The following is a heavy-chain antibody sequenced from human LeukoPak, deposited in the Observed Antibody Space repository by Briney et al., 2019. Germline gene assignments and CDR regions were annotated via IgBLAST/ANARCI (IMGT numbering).Heavy chain of an antibody. CDR2: ISAYNGNT. CDR3: ARETGYSSGWYDDY. Sequence: ASVKVSCKASGYTFTNYGINWVRQAPGQGNEWMGWISAYNGNTKYAQRVQGRVTLTTETSTSKAYMELRSLRFDDTAVYYCARETGYSSGWYDDYWGQGTLVTVSS. D-gene: IGHD6-13*01. CDR1: GYTFTNYG. J-gene: IGHJ4*02. V-gene: IGHV1-18*01.